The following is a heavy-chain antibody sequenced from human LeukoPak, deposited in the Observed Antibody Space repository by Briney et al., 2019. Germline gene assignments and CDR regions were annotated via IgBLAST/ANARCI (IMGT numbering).Heavy chain of an antibody. Sequence: SETLSLTCTVSGGSISSYYWSWIRQPPGKGLEWIGYIYYSGGTSYNPSLRSRVTISVDTPKNQFSLKLSSVTAADTAVYYCATGGVRYCSTTSYLGYWGQGTLVTVSS. CDR2: IYYSGGT. CDR1: GGSISSYY. D-gene: IGHD2-2*01. V-gene: IGHV4-59*01. J-gene: IGHJ4*02. CDR3: ATGGVRYCSTTSYLGY.